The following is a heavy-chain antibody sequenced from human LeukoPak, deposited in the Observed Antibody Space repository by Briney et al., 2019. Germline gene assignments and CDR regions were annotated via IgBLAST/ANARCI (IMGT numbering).Heavy chain of an antibody. V-gene: IGHV3-33*01. CDR3: ARAPPVVTPYFHY. CDR2: IWFDGSNE. D-gene: IGHD4-23*01. J-gene: IGHJ4*02. CDR1: GFTFSSYG. Sequence: PGGSLRLSCAASGFTFSSYGMHWVRQAPGKGLEWVTLIWFDGSNEYYADSVKGRFTISRDNSKNTVYLQMNRLRAEDTAVYYCARAPPVVTPYFHYWGQGTLATVSS.